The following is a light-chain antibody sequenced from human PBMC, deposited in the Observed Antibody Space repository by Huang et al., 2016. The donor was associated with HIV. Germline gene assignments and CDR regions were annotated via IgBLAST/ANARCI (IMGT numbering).Light chain of an antibody. CDR3: QQYDDWPPGWT. Sequence: ELVVTQSPATLSVSPGERATLSCRASQSVSSHLAWYQQKPGQAPRLLIYDASTRATGIPARFSGSRAGTEFTLTISSLQSEDFAIYYCQQYDDWPPGWTFGQGTTVDIK. V-gene: IGKV3-15*01. CDR2: DAS. CDR1: QSVSSH. J-gene: IGKJ1*01.